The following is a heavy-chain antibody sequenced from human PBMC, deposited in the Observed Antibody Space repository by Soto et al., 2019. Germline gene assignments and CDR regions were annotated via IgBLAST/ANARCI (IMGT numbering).Heavy chain of an antibody. V-gene: IGHV3-43*01. CDR3: AKDGGVGATNYYGMDV. J-gene: IGHJ6*02. Sequence: GSLRLSCAASGFTFDDYTMHWVRQAPGKGLEWVSLISWDGGSTYYADSVKGRFTISRDNSKNSLYLQMNSLRTEDTALYYCAKDGGVGATNYYGMDVWGQGTTVTVSS. CDR1: GFTFDDYT. CDR2: ISWDGGST. D-gene: IGHD1-26*01.